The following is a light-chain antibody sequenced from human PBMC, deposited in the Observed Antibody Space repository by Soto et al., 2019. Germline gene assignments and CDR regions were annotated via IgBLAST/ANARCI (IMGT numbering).Light chain of an antibody. J-gene: IGKJ1*01. CDR3: KKYDTYPWK. CDR1: QSISSW. Sequence: DIHMTQSPYSLSAYGGDMVTITRRASQSISSWLAWYQQKQGKANKFMIYDAYTLESGVQSRFSGSGSGTEFTITIRSMQPDDFATYYCKKYDTYPWKCGNGTTG. V-gene: IGKV1-5*01. CDR2: DAY.